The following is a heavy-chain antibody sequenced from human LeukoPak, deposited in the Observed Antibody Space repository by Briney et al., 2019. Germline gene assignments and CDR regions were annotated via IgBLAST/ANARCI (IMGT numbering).Heavy chain of an antibody. Sequence: SVKVSCKASGGTFSSYTISWVRQAPGQGLEWMGRIIPILGIANYAQKFQGRVTITADKSTSTAYMELSSLRSEDTAVYYCAIRYGSGSSYFDYWGRGTLVTVSS. V-gene: IGHV1-69*02. D-gene: IGHD3-10*01. CDR1: GGTFSSYT. CDR3: AIRYGSGSSYFDY. CDR2: IIPILGIA. J-gene: IGHJ4*02.